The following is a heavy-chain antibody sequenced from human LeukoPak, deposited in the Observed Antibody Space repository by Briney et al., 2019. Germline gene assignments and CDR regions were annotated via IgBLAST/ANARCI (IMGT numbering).Heavy chain of an antibody. CDR3: ARECLMVGVYDAFDI. D-gene: IGHD1-26*01. CDR1: GFIFSNYE. Sequence: PGGSLRLSCAASGFIFSNYEMNWVRQAPGKGLEWISYISSSGSTIYYADSVKGRFSTSRDNAKNSLYLQMNSLSAEDTAVYYCARECLMVGVYDAFDIWGQGTMVTVSS. V-gene: IGHV3-48*03. J-gene: IGHJ3*02. CDR2: ISSSGSTI.